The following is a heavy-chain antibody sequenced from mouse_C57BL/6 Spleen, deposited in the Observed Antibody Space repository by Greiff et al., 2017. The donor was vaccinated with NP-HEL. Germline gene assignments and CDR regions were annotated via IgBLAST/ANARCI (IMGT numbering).Heavy chain of an antibody. CDR3: ARHYYGSNGYFDV. Sequence: EVQLQQSGPELVKPGASVKIPCKASGYTFTDYNMDWVKQSHGKSLEWIGDINPNNGGTNYNQKFKGKATLTVDKSSSTAYMELRSLTSEDTAVYYCARHYYGSNGYFDVWGTGTTVTVSS. V-gene: IGHV1-18*01. CDR1: GYTFTDYN. J-gene: IGHJ1*03. D-gene: IGHD1-1*01. CDR2: INPNNGGT.